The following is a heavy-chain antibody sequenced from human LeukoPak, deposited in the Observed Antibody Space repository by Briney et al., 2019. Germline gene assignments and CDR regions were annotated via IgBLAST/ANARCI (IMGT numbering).Heavy chain of an antibody. D-gene: IGHD3-9*01. J-gene: IGHJ4*02. CDR3: ARLHYDVLTGPFDY. Sequence: GGSLRLSCAASGFTFSSYAMSWVRQAPGKGLEWVSAISGSGGSTYYADSVKGRFTISRENSKNTLWLQMNSLRAEDTAVYYCARLHYDVLTGPFDYWGQGTLVTVSS. CDR2: ISGSGGST. CDR1: GFTFSSYA. V-gene: IGHV3-23*01.